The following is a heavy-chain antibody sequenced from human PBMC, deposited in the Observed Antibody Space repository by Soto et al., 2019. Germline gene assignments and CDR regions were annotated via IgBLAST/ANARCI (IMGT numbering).Heavy chain of an antibody. J-gene: IGHJ5*02. CDR1: GYTFTDYH. Sequence: SVQVSCKASGYTFTDYHIHWVRQAPGQGLEFMGWINANNGGAGSAQQFQGRVTVTRDTSITTVYMELSNLRSDDTAVYYCAREGGSETLQPSYNWFDTWGQGTLVTVSS. CDR2: INANNGGA. CDR3: AREGGSETLQPSYNWFDT. D-gene: IGHD6-25*01. V-gene: IGHV1-2*02.